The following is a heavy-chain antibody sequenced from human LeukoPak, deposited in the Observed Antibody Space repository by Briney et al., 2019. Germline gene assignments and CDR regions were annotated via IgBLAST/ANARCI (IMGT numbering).Heavy chain of an antibody. Sequence: PGGSLRLSCAASGFTFSSYAMSWVRQAPGKGLEWVSAISGSGGSTYYADSVKGRFTISRDNSKNTLYLQMNSLRAEDTAVHYCAKAGGIHNVEMATIYNWFDPWGQGTLVTVS. D-gene: IGHD5-24*01. CDR3: AKAGGIHNVEMATIYNWFDP. V-gene: IGHV3-23*01. CDR1: GFTFSSYA. J-gene: IGHJ5*02. CDR2: ISGSGGST.